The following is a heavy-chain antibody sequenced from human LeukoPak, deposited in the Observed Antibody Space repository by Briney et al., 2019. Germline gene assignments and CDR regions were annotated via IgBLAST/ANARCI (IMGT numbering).Heavy chain of an antibody. CDR3: ARDKVATLDYYYYGMDV. D-gene: IGHD5-12*01. Sequence: AGGSLRLSCAASGFTFSSYSMNWVRQAPGKGLEWVSSTSSSSSYIYYADSVKGRFTISRDNAKNSLYLQMNSLRAEDTAVYYCARDKVATLDYYYYGMDVWGQGTTVTVSS. J-gene: IGHJ6*02. CDR1: GFTFSSYS. CDR2: TSSSSSYI. V-gene: IGHV3-21*01.